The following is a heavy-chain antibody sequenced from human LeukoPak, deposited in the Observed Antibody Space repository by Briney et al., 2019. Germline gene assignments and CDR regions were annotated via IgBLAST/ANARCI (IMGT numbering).Heavy chain of an antibody. D-gene: IGHD1-26*01. V-gene: IGHV4-59*01. CDR3: ASIVGATLDY. CDR2: IYYSGST. CDR1: GGSISSYY. J-gene: IGHJ4*02. Sequence: SETLSLTCTVSGGSISSYYWSWIRQPPGKGLGWIGYIYYSGSTNYNPSLKSRVTISVDTSKNQFSLKLSSVTAADTAVYYCASIVGATLDYWGQGTLVTVSS.